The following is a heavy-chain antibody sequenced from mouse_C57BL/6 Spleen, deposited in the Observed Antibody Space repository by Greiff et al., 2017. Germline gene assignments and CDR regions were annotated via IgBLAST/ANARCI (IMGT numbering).Heavy chain of an antibody. Sequence: VQLQQSGAELVRPGTSVKVSCKASGYAFTNYLIEWVKQRPGQGLEWIGVINPGSGGTNYNEKFKGKATLTADKSSSTAYMQLSSLTSEDSAVYFCARSYSAFNYWGQGTTLTVSS. D-gene: IGHD2-12*01. J-gene: IGHJ2*01. CDR2: INPGSGGT. CDR1: GYAFTNYL. V-gene: IGHV1-54*01. CDR3: ARSYSAFNY.